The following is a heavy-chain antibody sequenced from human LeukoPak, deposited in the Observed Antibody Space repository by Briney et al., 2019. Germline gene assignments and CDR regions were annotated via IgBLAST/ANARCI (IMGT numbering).Heavy chain of an antibody. D-gene: IGHD3-22*01. Sequence: PGGSLRLSCAASGFTFSSYEMNWVRQAPGKGLEWVSYISSSGSTIYYADSVKGRFTISRDNAKNSLYLQMNSLRAEDTAVYYCARGRAFYYYDSSRWAFDIWGQGTMVTVSS. V-gene: IGHV3-48*03. CDR2: ISSSGSTI. J-gene: IGHJ3*02. CDR3: ARGRAFYYYDSSRWAFDI. CDR1: GFTFSSYE.